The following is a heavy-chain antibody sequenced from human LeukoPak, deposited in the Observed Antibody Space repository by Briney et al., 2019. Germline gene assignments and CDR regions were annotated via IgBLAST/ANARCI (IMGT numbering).Heavy chain of an antibody. D-gene: IGHD2-15*01. CDR1: GFTFSSYA. CDR3: ARDYRGSLYYYYGMDV. Sequence: PGGSLRLSCADSGFTFSSYAMHWVRQAPGKGLEWVAVISYDGSNKYYADSVKGRFTISRDNSKNTLYLQMNSLRAEDTAVYYCARDYRGSLYYYYGMDVWGQGTTVTVSS. CDR2: ISYDGSNK. J-gene: IGHJ6*02. V-gene: IGHV3-30-3*01.